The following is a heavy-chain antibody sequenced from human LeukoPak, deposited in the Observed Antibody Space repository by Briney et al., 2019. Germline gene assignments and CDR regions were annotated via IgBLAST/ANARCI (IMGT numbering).Heavy chain of an antibody. J-gene: IGHJ4*02. CDR1: GGSISSGSYY. CDR2: IYTSGST. D-gene: IGHD5-18*01. CDR3: ARAERGYSYGYVGY. V-gene: IGHV4-61*02. Sequence: SETLSLTRTVSGGSISSGSYYWSWIRQPAGKGLEWIGRIYTSGSTNYNPSLKSRVTISVDTSKNQFSLKLSSVTAADTAVYYCARAERGYSYGYVGYWGQGTLVTVSS.